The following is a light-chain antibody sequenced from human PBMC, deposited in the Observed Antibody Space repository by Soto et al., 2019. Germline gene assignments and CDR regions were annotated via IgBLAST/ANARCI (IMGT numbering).Light chain of an antibody. CDR2: GAS. J-gene: IGKJ5*01. CDR1: QSVSSH. Sequence: ERVMPQSPATRAVSSGERATLASRASQSVSSHLAWYQQKPGQPPRLLIYGASTRATGIPARFSGSGSGTAFTLPISSLQSEDFAVSYCQQYNNWPITFGQGTRLEIK. CDR3: QQYNNWPIT. V-gene: IGKV3-15*01.